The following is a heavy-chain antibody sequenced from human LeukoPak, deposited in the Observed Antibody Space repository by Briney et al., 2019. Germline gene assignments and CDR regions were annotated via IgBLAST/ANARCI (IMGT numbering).Heavy chain of an antibody. CDR1: GFTFSSYG. Sequence: GGSLRLSCAASGFTFSSYGMHWVRQAPGKGLEWVAVIWYDGSNKYYADSVKGRFTISRDNSKNTLYLQMNSLRVEDTAVYYCARVVAGSVLLHGDYWGQGTLVTVSS. D-gene: IGHD3-10*01. V-gene: IGHV3-33*01. J-gene: IGHJ4*02. CDR2: IWYDGSNK. CDR3: ARVVAGSVLLHGDY.